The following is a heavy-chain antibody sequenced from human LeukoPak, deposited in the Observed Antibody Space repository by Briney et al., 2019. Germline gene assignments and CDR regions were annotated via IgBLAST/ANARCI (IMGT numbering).Heavy chain of an antibody. CDR1: GFTFSDYY. Sequence: GGSLRLSCAASGFTFSDYYMSWIRQAPGKGLEWVSVIYSGGSTYYADSVKGRFTISRDNSKNTLYLQMNSLRAEDTAVYYCAKDRIGGRTVTPMDVWGQGTTVTVSS. D-gene: IGHD4-17*01. CDR2: IYSGGST. V-gene: IGHV3-66*01. CDR3: AKDRIGGRTVTPMDV. J-gene: IGHJ6*02.